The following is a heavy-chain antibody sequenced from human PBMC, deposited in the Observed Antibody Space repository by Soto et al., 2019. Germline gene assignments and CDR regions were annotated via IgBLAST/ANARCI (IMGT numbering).Heavy chain of an antibody. CDR1: GFAFSDYA. CDR3: GEERRGSGWFVCNY. J-gene: IGHJ4*02. Sequence: VQLLESGGGLVQPGRSLRLSCGASGFAFSDYAMSWVRQAPGKGLEWVSAISGSGDSTRYADSVKGRFTISRDNSKNTLYRQMNSRRADDTALYYWGEERRGSGWFVCNYWGQGTLVTVSS. V-gene: IGHV3-23*01. D-gene: IGHD6-19*01. CDR2: ISGSGDST.